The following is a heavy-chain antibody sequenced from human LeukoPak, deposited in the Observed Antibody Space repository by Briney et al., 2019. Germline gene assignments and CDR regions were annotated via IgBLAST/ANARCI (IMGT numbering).Heavy chain of an antibody. D-gene: IGHD2/OR15-2a*01. Sequence: GGSLRLSCAASGVTLSSYAMSWARQAPGKGLEWVSGISSSGSGGNTYYADSVKGRFTISRDTSKNTLYLQMNSLRAEDTAVYYCATTEYQLLHLVYWGQGTLVTVSS. V-gene: IGHV3-23*01. CDR2: ISSSGSGGNT. CDR3: ATTEYQLLHLVY. CDR1: GVTLSSYA. J-gene: IGHJ4*02.